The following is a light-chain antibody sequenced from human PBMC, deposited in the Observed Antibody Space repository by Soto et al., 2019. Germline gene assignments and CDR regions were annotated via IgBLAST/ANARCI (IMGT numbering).Light chain of an antibody. V-gene: IGKV1-27*01. CDR2: AAS. CDR3: QQRNSDLAIT. J-gene: IGKJ5*01. CDR1: QGISNY. Sequence: DIKMNISPSSLFAYEGERVTITCRASQGISNYLAWYQQKPGKVPKLLIYAASTLQSGVSSRFSGSGSGTEFTLTISSLQPEDFATYYCQQRNSDLAITFGQGTRLEIK.